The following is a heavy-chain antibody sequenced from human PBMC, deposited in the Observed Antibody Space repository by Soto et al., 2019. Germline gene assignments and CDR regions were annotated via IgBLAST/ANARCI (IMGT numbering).Heavy chain of an antibody. CDR3: ARGLFAVGSGWPWNY. Sequence: SETLSLTCAVYGGSFSGYYWSWIRQPPGKGLEWIGEINHSGSTNYNPSLKSRVTISVDTSKNQFSLKLSSVTAADTAVYYCARGLFAVGSGWPWNYWGQGTLVTVSS. CDR2: INHSGST. CDR1: GGSFSGYY. D-gene: IGHD6-19*01. V-gene: IGHV4-34*01. J-gene: IGHJ4*02.